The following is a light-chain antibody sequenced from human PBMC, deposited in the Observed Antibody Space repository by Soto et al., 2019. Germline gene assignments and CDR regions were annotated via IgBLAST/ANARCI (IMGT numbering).Light chain of an antibody. J-gene: IGLJ3*02. CDR2: GNR. V-gene: IGLV1-40*01. Sequence: QSVLTQPPSVSVAPGQRVTISCTGNNSNLGAGYDVHWYQQLPGAAPKLVVFGNRNRPSGVPERFSGSKSGTSASLAITGLQAEDEADYYCQAYDYSLTAFVFGGGTQLTVL. CDR3: QAYDYSLTAFV. CDR1: NSNLGAGYD.